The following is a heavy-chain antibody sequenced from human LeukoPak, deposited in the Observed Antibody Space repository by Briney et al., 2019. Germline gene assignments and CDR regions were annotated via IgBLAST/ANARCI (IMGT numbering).Heavy chain of an antibody. Sequence: GGSLRLSCAASGFTFSLFPMHWVRQAPGKGLDWVAHISYDGSKKYYADSVTGRFTISRDNSKDSQYLQINSLRAEDTAVYYCARGGNWNYFDYWGQGILVTVSS. D-gene: IGHD1-20*01. J-gene: IGHJ4*02. CDR2: ISYDGSKK. V-gene: IGHV3-30-3*01. CDR3: ARGGNWNYFDY. CDR1: GFTFSLFP.